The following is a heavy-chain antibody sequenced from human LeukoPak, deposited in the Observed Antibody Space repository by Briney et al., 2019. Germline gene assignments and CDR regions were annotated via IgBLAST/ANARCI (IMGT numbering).Heavy chain of an antibody. J-gene: IGHJ5*02. CDR2: IKQAGSEK. D-gene: IGHD4-17*01. CDR3: ARAPGEGWFDP. V-gene: IGHV3-7*04. Sequence: PGGSLRLSCAASGFTFSSYWMSWVRQAPGKGLEWVASIKQAGSEKYHVDSVKGRFHISRHNAKNSLYLQRNSLRAEDTALYCARAPGEGWFDPWGQGTLVTVSS. CDR1: GFTFSSYW.